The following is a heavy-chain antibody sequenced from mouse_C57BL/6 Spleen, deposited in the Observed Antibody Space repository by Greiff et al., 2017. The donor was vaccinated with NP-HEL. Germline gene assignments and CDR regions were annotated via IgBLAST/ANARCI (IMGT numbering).Heavy chain of an antibody. CDR1: GYTFTSYW. V-gene: IGHV1-64*01. CDR3: ARGATVVATGAMDY. CDR2: IHPNSGST. D-gene: IGHD1-1*01. J-gene: IGHJ4*01. Sequence: VQLQQSGAELVKPGASVKLSCKASGYTFTSYWMHWVKQRPGQGLEWIGMIHPNSGSTNYNEKFKSKATLTVDESSSTAYMKLSSLTSEDSAVYDCARGATVVATGAMDYWGQGTSVTVSS.